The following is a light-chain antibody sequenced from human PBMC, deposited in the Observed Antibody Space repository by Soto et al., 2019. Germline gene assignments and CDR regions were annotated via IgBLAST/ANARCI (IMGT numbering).Light chain of an antibody. CDR3: SSYTSSATLV. V-gene: IGLV2-14*01. J-gene: IGLJ2*01. CDR2: EVF. CDR1: SSDVGDYNY. Sequence: LTQPASVSGSPGQSITISCTATSSDVGDYNYVSWYQQYPGKAPKLVIYEVFNRPSGVSHRFSGSKSDNTASLIISGLQTQDEADYYCSSYTSSATLVFGGGTKVTVL.